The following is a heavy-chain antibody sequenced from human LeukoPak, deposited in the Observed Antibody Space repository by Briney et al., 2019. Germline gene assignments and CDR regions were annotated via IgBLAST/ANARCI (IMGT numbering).Heavy chain of an antibody. CDR1: GGSFSGYY. J-gene: IGHJ5*02. D-gene: IGHD2-2*01. CDR3: ARDYCTSTTCPNWFDP. Sequence: SETLSLTCAAYGGSFSGYYWSWIRQPPGKGLEWIGEINHSGSTNYNPSLKSRVTISVDTSKNQFSLKLSSVTAADTAVYYCARDYCTSTTCPNWFDPWGQGTLVTVSS. CDR2: INHSGST. V-gene: IGHV4-34*01.